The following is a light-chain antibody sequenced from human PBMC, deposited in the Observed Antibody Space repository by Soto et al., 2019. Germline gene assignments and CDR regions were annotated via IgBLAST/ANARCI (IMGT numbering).Light chain of an antibody. V-gene: IGLV2-11*01. CDR3: CSYAGRYTYV. Sequence: QSVLTQPRSVSGSPGQSVTISCTGASSDVGGYNYVSWYQQHPGKAPKLMIYDVSKRPSGVPDRFSGSKSGNTASLTISGLHTEDEADYYCCSYAGRYTYVFGTGTKVTVL. J-gene: IGLJ1*01. CDR2: DVS. CDR1: SSDVGGYNY.